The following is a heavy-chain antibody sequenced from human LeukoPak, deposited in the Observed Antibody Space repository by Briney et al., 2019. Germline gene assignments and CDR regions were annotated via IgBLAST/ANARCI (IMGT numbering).Heavy chain of an antibody. J-gene: IGHJ4*02. CDR2: IYTSGST. CDR1: GGSISSYY. V-gene: IGHV4-4*07. D-gene: IGHD4-17*01. CDR3: ARGNHDYGDLDY. Sequence: SETLSLTCTVSGGSISSYYWSWVRQPAGKGLEWIGRIYTSGSTNYNPSLKSRVTMSVDTSKNQFSLKLSSVTAADTAVYYCARGNHDYGDLDYWGQGTLVTVSS.